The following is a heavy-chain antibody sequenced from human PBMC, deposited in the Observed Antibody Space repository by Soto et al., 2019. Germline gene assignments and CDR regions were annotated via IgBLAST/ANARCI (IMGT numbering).Heavy chain of an antibody. CDR3: ARDPPRYGSSKEGTDY. V-gene: IGHV3-21*01. J-gene: IGHJ4*02. CDR1: GSTLSSYS. D-gene: IGHD6-13*01. CDR2: ISSSSSYI. Sequence: GGSLRLSCAASGSTLSSYSMNWVRQAPGKGLEWVSSISSSSSYIYYADSVKGRFTISRDNAKNSLYLQMNSLRAEDTAVYYCARDPPRYGSSKEGTDYWGQGTLVTVSS.